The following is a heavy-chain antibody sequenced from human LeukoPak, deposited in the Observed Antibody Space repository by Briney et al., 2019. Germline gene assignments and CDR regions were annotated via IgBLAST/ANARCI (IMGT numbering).Heavy chain of an antibody. V-gene: IGHV4-39*07. D-gene: IGHD6-13*01. Sequence: SETLSLTCTVSGGSISSSSYYWGWIRQPPGKGLEWIGSIYYSGSTYYNPSLKSRVTISVDTSKNQFSLKLSSVTAADTAVYYCARDPGIAAAGTGWFDPWGQGTLVTVSS. CDR1: GGSISSSSYY. J-gene: IGHJ5*02. CDR3: ARDPGIAAAGTGWFDP. CDR2: IYYSGST.